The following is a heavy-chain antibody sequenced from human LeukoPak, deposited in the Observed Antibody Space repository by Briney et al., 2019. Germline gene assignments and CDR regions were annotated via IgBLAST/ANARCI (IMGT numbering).Heavy chain of an antibody. CDR1: GVSITLYY. D-gene: IGHD3-9*01. V-gene: IGHV4-59*01. J-gene: IGHJ4*02. CDR3: ARGNYDILSDYSLYSPRGGFDH. CDR2: ISXXXS. Sequence: SETLSLTCTVSGVSITLYYXTXXRQSPKKXLEXXGDISXXXSNYNPSLSSRLTISTDTSKNHFSLRLTSVSAADTAVYYCARGNYDILSDYSLYSPRGGFDHWGQGILVTVSS.